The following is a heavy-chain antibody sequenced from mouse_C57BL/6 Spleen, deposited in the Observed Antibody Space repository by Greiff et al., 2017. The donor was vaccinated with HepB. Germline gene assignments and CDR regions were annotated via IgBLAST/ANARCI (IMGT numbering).Heavy chain of an antibody. CDR2: INPSSGYT. CDR3: ARSDPLLEGYYDMDY. D-gene: IGHD2-1*01. V-gene: IGHV1-7*01. CDR1: GYTFTSYW. Sequence: VQLQESGAELAKPGASVKLSCKASGYTFTSYWMHWVNQRPGKGLEWIGDINPSSGYTKYNQKFKDKATLTADKSSSTAYMQLSSLTYEDSAVYYCARSDPLLEGYYDMDYWGQGTSVTVSS. J-gene: IGHJ4*01.